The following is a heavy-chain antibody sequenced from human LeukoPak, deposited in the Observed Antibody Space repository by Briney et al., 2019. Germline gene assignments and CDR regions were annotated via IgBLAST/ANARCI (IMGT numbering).Heavy chain of an antibody. CDR3: ARGGGYYGSNHYGMDV. Sequence: ASVKVSCKASGYTFTGYYMHWVRQAPGQGLEWMGWINPNSGGTNYAQKFQGWVTMTRDTSISTAYMELSRLRSDHTAVYYCARGGGYYGSNHYGMDVWGKGTTVTVSS. V-gene: IGHV1-2*04. D-gene: IGHD3-10*01. CDR1: GYTFTGYY. J-gene: IGHJ6*04. CDR2: INPNSGGT.